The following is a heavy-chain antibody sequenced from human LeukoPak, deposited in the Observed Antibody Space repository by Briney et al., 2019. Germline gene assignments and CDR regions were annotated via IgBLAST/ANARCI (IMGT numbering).Heavy chain of an antibody. D-gene: IGHD6-13*01. J-gene: IGHJ1*01. CDR1: GFTFGGYA. Sequence: GGSLRLSCTASGFTFGGYAMSWVRQAPGKGLEWVGFIRSKAYGGTTEYAASVKGRFTISRDDSKSIAYLQMNSLKTEDTAVYYCGYSSSWYVYFQHWGQGTLVTVSS. CDR2: IRSKAYGGTT. CDR3: GYSSSWYVYFQH. V-gene: IGHV3-49*04.